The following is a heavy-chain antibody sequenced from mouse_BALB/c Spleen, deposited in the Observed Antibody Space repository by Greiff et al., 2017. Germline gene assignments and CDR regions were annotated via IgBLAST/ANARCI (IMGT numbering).Heavy chain of an antibody. CDR2: IWAGGST. CDR1: GFSLTSYG. V-gene: IGHV2-9*02. Sequence: VQLQESGPGLVAPSQSLSITCTVSGFSLTSYGVHWVRQPPGKGLEWLGVIWAGGSTNYNSALMSRLSISKDNSKSQVFLKMNSPQTDDTAMYYCARDRNYRSYYFDYWGQGTTLTVSS. CDR3: ARDRNYRSYYFDY. D-gene: IGHD2-14*01. J-gene: IGHJ2*01.